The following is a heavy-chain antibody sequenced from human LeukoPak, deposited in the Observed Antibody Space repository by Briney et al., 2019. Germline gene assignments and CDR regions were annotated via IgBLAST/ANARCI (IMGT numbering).Heavy chain of an antibody. CDR2: IHGDGDNI. CDR3: ARAQVGAPTYL. J-gene: IGHJ5*02. V-gene: IGHV3-74*01. D-gene: IGHD1-26*01. CDR1: GFPFSSYA. Sequence: GGSQRLSCAASGFPFSSYAMYWVRQAPGKGVVWVARIHGDGDNIIYADSVRGRFTISRDNAKDTLYLHMNSLRPEDTAVYYCARAQVGAPTYLWDQGTLVTVSS.